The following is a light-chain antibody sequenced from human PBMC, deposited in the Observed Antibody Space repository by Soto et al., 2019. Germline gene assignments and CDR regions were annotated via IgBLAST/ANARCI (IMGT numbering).Light chain of an antibody. J-gene: IGKJ1*01. V-gene: IGKV1-5*03. CDR2: KAS. CDR3: QQYNDHWT. CDR1: QSISSW. Sequence: DIQMTQSPSTLSASVGDRVTITCRASQSISSWLAWYQQKPGTAPNLLIYKASTLQSGVPSRFSGSGSGTEFTLTISSLQHDDSATYYCQQYNDHWTFGQGTKVEIK.